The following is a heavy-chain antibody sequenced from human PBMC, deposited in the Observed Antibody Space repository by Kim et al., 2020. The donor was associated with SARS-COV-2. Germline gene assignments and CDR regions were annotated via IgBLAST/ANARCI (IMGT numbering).Heavy chain of an antibody. Sequence: GGSLRLSCAASGFTFSSYWMSWVRQAPGKGLEWVANIKQDGREKYYVDSGKGRFTISRDNAKNSLYLQMNSLRAEDTAVYYCARDPSRAQWIAVAGTGGVAFNIRGQGTMVTVSS. D-gene: IGHD6-19*01. CDR3: ARDPSRAQWIAVAGTGGVAFNI. CDR2: IKQDGREK. V-gene: IGHV3-7*01. J-gene: IGHJ3*02. CDR1: GFTFSSYW.